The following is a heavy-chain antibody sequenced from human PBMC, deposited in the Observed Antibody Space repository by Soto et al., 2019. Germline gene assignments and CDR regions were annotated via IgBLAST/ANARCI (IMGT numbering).Heavy chain of an antibody. CDR3: AMLYSSSWSYYFDY. CDR2: IYYSGST. V-gene: IGHV4-31*03. Sequence: SETLSLTCTVSGGSISSGGYYWSWIRQHPGKGLEWIGYIYYSGSTYYNPSLKSRVTISLDTSKNQFSLKLSSVTAADTAVYYCAMLYSSSWSYYFDYWGQGTLVTVSS. D-gene: IGHD6-13*01. CDR1: GGSISSGGYY. J-gene: IGHJ4*02.